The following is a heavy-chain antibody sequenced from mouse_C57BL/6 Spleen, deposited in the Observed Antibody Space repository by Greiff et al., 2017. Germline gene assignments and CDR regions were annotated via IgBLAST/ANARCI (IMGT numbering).Heavy chain of an antibody. Sequence: QVQLQQPGAELVMPGASVKLSCKASGYTFTSYWMHWVKQRPGQGLEWIGEIDPSDSYTNYNQKFKGKSTLTVDKSSSTAYMPLSSLTSEDSAVYYCARGIYYGNSPYAMDYWGQGTSVTVSS. CDR2: IDPSDSYT. V-gene: IGHV1-69*01. CDR3: ARGIYYGNSPYAMDY. J-gene: IGHJ4*01. CDR1: GYTFTSYW. D-gene: IGHD2-1*01.